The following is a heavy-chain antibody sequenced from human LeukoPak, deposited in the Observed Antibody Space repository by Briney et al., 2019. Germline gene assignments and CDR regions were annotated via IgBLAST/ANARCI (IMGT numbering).Heavy chain of an antibody. CDR2: ISGSGGST. CDR1: GFTVSSNY. Sequence: GGSLRLSCAASGFTVSSNYMSWVRQAPGKGLEWVSAISGSGGSTYYADSVKGRFTISRDNSKNTLYLQMNSLRAEDTAVYYCAKDQDYGGNFDYWGQGTLVTVSS. D-gene: IGHD4-17*01. J-gene: IGHJ4*02. CDR3: AKDQDYGGNFDY. V-gene: IGHV3-23*01.